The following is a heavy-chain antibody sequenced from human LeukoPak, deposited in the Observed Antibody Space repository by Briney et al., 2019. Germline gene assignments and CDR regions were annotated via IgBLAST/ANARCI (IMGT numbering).Heavy chain of an antibody. CDR3: ARDDIVVVPAARGYYYYGMDV. Sequence: SETLSLTCAVYGGSFSGYYWSWIRQPPGKGLEWIGEINHSGSTNYNPSLKSRVTISVDTSKNQFSLKLSSVTAADTAVYYCARDDIVVVPAARGYYYYGMDVWGQGTTVTVSS. CDR1: GGSFSGYY. D-gene: IGHD2-2*01. CDR2: INHSGST. J-gene: IGHJ6*02. V-gene: IGHV4-34*01.